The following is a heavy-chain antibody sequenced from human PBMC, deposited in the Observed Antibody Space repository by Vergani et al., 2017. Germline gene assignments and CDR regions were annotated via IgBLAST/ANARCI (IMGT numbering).Heavy chain of an antibody. J-gene: IGHJ4*02. Sequence: VQLVESGGGVVQPGGSLRLSCAASGFTFSSYGMHWVRQAPGKGLEWGSAISGSGGSTYNADSVKGRFTIPRDNSKNTLYLQMNSLRAEDTAVYYCAKDKPKYSYGNGFDYGGQGTLVTVSS. CDR1: GFTFSSYG. CDR3: AKDKPKYSYGNGFDY. V-gene: IGHV3-23*04. CDR2: ISGSGGST. D-gene: IGHD5-18*01.